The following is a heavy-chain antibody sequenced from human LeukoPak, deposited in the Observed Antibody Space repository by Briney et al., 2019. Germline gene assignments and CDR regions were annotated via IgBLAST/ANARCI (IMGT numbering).Heavy chain of an antibody. Sequence: GGSLRLSCAASGCTLSSYTMSWVRQAPGKGLEWVSGISGSGGSTDYADSVKGRFTISRDNSKNTLYLQMNSLRAEDTAVYYCATHYYDSGGYYSPDYWGQGTLVTVSS. J-gene: IGHJ4*02. CDR3: ATHYYDSGGYYSPDY. CDR2: ISGSGGST. V-gene: IGHV3-23*01. D-gene: IGHD3-22*01. CDR1: GCTLSSYT.